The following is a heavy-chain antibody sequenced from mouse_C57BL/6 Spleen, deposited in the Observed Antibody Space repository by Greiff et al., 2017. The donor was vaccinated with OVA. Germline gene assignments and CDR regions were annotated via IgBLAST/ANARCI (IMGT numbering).Heavy chain of an antibody. J-gene: IGHJ4*01. CDR1: GYTFTDYY. Sequence: VQLQQSGPELVKPGASVKISCKASGYTFTDYYMNWVKQSHGKSLEWIGDINPNNGGTSYNQKFKGKATLTVDKSSSTAYLELSSLTSEYSAVYYCARRGHKECGSSPYAMDYWGQGTSVTVSS. D-gene: IGHD1-1*01. V-gene: IGHV1-26*01. CDR3: ARRGHKECGSSPYAMDY. CDR2: INPNNGGT.